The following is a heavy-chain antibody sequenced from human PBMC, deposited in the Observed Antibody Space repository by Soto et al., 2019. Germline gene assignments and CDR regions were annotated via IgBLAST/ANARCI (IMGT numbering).Heavy chain of an antibody. Sequence: GGSLRLSCAASGFTFSSYSMNWVRQAPGKGLEWVSSISSSSSYIYYADSVKGRFTISRDNAKNSLYLQMNSLRAEDTAVYYCATSGELMVYGYYYYYMDVWGKGTTVTVSS. D-gene: IGHD2-8*01. CDR2: ISSSSSYI. V-gene: IGHV3-21*01. CDR1: GFTFSSYS. J-gene: IGHJ6*03. CDR3: ATSGELMVYGYYYYYMDV.